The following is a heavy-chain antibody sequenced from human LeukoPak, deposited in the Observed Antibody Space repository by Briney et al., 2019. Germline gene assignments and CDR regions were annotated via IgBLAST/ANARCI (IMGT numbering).Heavy chain of an antibody. V-gene: IGHV4-39*01. Sequence: SETLSLTCTVSGGSISSSTYYWGWIRQPPGKGLEWIGSIYYSGSTYYNPSLKGRVMISVDTSKNQFSLSSVTAADTAVYYCARHSRGPAAGPAFDYWGQGTLVTVSS. CDR3: ARHSRGPAAGPAFDY. D-gene: IGHD6-13*01. CDR1: GGSISSSTYY. CDR2: IYYSGST. J-gene: IGHJ4*02.